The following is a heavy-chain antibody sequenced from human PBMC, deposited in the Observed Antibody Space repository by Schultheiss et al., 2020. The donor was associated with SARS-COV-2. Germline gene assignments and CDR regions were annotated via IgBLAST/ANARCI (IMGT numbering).Heavy chain of an antibody. CDR1: GFTFSSYA. CDR2: IKSKTDGGTT. V-gene: IGHV3-15*01. D-gene: IGHD6-13*01. CDR3: TTDTITYSSSWYVYYGMDV. J-gene: IGHJ6*02. Sequence: GGSLRLSCAASGFTFSSYAMHWVRQAPGKGLVWVGRIKSKTDGGTTDYAAPVKGRFTISRDDSKNTLYLQMNSLKTEDTAVYYCTTDTITYSSSWYVYYGMDVWGQGTTVTVSS.